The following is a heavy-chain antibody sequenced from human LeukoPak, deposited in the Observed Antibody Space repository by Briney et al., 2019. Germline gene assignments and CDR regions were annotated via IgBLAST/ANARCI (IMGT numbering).Heavy chain of an antibody. V-gene: IGHV3-21*01. CDR2: ITSSSSYI. CDR1: GFTFSNYA. CDR3: ARSQISFLNWFDP. J-gene: IGHJ5*02. Sequence: GGSLRLSCGASGFTFSNYAMSWVRQAPGKGLEWVSSITSSSSYIYYADSVRGRFTISRDNAKNSLYLQMNSLRAEDTAVYYCARSQISFLNWFDPWGQGSLVTVSS. D-gene: IGHD3-3*02.